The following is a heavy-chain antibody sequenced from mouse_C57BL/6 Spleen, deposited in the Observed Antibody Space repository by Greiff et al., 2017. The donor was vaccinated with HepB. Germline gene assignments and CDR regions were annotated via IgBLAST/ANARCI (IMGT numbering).Heavy chain of an antibody. CDR2: FHPYNDDT. CDR1: GYTFTTYP. Sequence: VQLQQSGAELVKPGASVKMSCKASGYTFTTYPIEWMKQNHGKSLEWIGNFHPYNDDTKYNEKFKGKATLTVEKSSSTVYLEFSRLTSDDSAVYYCARQDSNYPAWFAYWGQGTLVTVSA. V-gene: IGHV1-47*01. CDR3: ARQDSNYPAWFAY. D-gene: IGHD2-5*01. J-gene: IGHJ3*01.